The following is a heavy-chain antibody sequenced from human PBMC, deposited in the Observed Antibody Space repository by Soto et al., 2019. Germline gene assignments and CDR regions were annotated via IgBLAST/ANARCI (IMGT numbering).Heavy chain of an antibody. V-gene: IGHV3-23*01. D-gene: IGHD3-22*01. CDR1: GFTFSSYS. CDR3: ARDREYYDSSGYYFDY. CDR2: ISGSGGST. J-gene: IGHJ4*02. Sequence: GGSLRLSCAASGFTFSSYSMNWVRQAPGKGLEWVSAISGSGGSTYYADSVKGRFTISRDNSKNSLYLQMNSLRAEDTAVYYCARDREYYDSSGYYFDYWGQGTLVTVSS.